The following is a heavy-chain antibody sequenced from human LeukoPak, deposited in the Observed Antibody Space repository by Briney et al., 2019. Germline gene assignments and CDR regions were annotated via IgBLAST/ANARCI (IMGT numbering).Heavy chain of an antibody. D-gene: IGHD4-11*01. CDR1: GFPFSYYW. CDR2: IDGDGSST. J-gene: IGHJ3*02. Sequence: GGSLRLSCAASGFPFSYYWMHWVRQAPGKGLVWVSRIDGDGSSTSYADSVKGRFSISRDNAKNTVYLQMDSLRAEDTAVYYCARVGRLQSFDAFDIWGQGTTVTVSS. V-gene: IGHV3-74*01. CDR3: ARVGRLQSFDAFDI.